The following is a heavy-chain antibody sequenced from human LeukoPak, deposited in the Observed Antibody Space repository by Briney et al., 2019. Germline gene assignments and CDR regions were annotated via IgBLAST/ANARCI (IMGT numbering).Heavy chain of an antibody. CDR3: AGRWDNWFDP. CDR2: IYTSGST. J-gene: IGHJ5*02. Sequence: SQTLSLTCTVSGGSISSGSYYWSWIRQPAGKGLEWIGRIYTSGSTNYNPSLKSRVTISVDTSKNQFSLKLSSVTAADTAVYYCAGRWDNWFDPWGQGTLVTVSS. D-gene: IGHD5-24*01. V-gene: IGHV4-61*02. CDR1: GGSISSGSYY.